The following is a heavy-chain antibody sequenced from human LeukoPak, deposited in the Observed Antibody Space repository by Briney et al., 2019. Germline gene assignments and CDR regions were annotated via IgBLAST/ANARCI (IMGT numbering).Heavy chain of an antibody. J-gene: IGHJ4*02. CDR3: ARPSRASGYEPEYYFDY. CDR2: IIPIFGTA. V-gene: IGHV1-69*13. D-gene: IGHD5-12*01. Sequence: SVKVSCKASGGTFSSYAISWVRQAPGQGLEWMGGIIPIFGTANYAQKFQGRVTITADESTSTAYMELSSLRPEDTAVYYCARPSRASGYEPEYYFDYWGQGTLVTVSS. CDR1: GGTFSSYA.